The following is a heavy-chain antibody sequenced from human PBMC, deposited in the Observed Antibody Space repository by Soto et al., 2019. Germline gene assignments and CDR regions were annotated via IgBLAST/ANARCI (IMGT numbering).Heavy chain of an antibody. Sequence: EVQLVESGGGLVQPGGSLRLSCATSGFILSDCAMNWVRQAPGKGLEWVSYISSSSSVIDYADSVKGRFTVSRDNARNSLYLQMNSLRAEDTAVYYCARGSYHSFWFDYWGQGTLVTVSS. CDR1: GFILSDCA. CDR3: ARGSYHSFWFDY. V-gene: IGHV3-48*01. J-gene: IGHJ4*02. D-gene: IGHD5-18*01. CDR2: ISSSSSVI.